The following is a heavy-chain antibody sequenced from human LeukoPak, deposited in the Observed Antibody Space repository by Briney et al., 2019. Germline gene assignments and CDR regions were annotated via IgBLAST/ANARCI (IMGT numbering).Heavy chain of an antibody. CDR1: GYTFTGYY. D-gene: IGHD6-6*01. Sequence: ASVKVSCKASGYTFTGYYMHWVRQAPGQGLEWMGWINPNSGGTNYAQKFQGRVTMTRDTSISTAYMELSRLRSDDTAVYYCARDERGQQLVPFDYWGQGTLVTVSS. J-gene: IGHJ4*02. CDR3: ARDERGQQLVPFDY. CDR2: INPNSGGT. V-gene: IGHV1-2*02.